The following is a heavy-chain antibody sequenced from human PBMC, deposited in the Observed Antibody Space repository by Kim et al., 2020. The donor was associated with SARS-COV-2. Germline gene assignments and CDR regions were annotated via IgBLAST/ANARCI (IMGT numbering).Heavy chain of an antibody. J-gene: IGHJ4*02. CDR2: VRQRGNGYST. CDR3: ARGHRYGSTNGIDF. CDR1: GFTFSDHY. D-gene: IGHD4-17*01. Sequence: GGSLRLSCAASGFTFSDHYMDWVRQAPGKGLEWIGRVRQRGNGYSTEYAGSVKGRFTVSRDDSTNSLFLQMSSLKIEDTAVYYCARGHRYGSTNGIDFWGQGTLVTVSS. V-gene: IGHV3-72*01.